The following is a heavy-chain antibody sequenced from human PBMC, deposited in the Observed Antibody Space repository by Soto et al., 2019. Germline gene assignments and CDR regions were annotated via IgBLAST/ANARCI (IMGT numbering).Heavy chain of an antibody. CDR2: ISAYNGNT. V-gene: IGHV1-18*04. J-gene: IGHJ6*02. CDR3: ARVRTIFGVASGNGGDV. D-gene: IGHD3-3*01. CDR1: GLTFTRYC. Sequence: APAKVSCEASGLTFTRYCICWVRQAPGQGLEWMGWISAYNGNTNYAQKLQGRVTMTTDTSTSTAYMELRSLRSDDTAVYYCARVRTIFGVASGNGGDVWGQGTTVTV.